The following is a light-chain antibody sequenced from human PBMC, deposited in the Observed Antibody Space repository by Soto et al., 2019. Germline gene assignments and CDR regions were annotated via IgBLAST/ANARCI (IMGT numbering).Light chain of an antibody. V-gene: IGLV2-14*01. CDR3: NSYTSKSTGV. J-gene: IGLJ1*01. CDR1: SSDVGGYNY. CDR2: EVS. Sequence: QSVLTQPASVSGSPGQSITISCTGTSSDVGGYNYVSWYQQHPGKAPKLIIYEVSNRTSGVSNRFSGSKSGNTASLTISGLQAEDEADYSCNSYTSKSTGVFGTGTKLTVL.